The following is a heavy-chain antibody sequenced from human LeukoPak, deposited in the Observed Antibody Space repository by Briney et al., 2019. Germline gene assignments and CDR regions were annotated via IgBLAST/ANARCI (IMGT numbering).Heavy chain of an antibody. CDR1: GYTFTSYG. V-gene: IGHV1-18*01. Sequence: ASVKVSCKASGYTFTSYGISWVRQAPGQGLEWMGWISAYNGNTNYARKLQGRVTMTTDTSTSTAYMELRSLRSDDTAVHYCARGAAYYDILTGIKNYYYYGMDVWGQGTTDTVSS. CDR3: ARGAAYYDILTGIKNYYYYGMDV. D-gene: IGHD3-9*01. CDR2: ISAYNGNT. J-gene: IGHJ6*02.